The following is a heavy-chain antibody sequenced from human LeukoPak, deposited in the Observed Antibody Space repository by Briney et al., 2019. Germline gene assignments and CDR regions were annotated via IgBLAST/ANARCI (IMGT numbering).Heavy chain of an antibody. V-gene: IGHV1-46*01. Sequence: ASVKVSCKASGYTLTSYYMHWVRQAPGQGLEWMGRINPSGGSTNYAQKFQGRVTMTRDTSTSTVYMELSSLRSEDTAVYYCATVASGSYSYFDYWGQGTLVTVSS. CDR1: GYTLTSYY. CDR3: ATVASGSYSYFDY. CDR2: INPSGGST. D-gene: IGHD1-26*01. J-gene: IGHJ4*02.